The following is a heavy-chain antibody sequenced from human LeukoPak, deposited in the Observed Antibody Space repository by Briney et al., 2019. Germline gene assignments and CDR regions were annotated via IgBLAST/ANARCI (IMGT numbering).Heavy chain of an antibody. D-gene: IGHD6-13*01. CDR1: GYTFTCYY. Sequence: ASVKVSCKASGYTFTCYYMHWVRQAPGQGLEWMGWINPNSGGTNYAQKFQGRVTMTRDTSISTAYMELSRLRSDDTAVYYCAREGVSSSWGFDYWGQGTLVTVSS. CDR2: INPNSGGT. CDR3: AREGVSSSWGFDY. J-gene: IGHJ4*02. V-gene: IGHV1-2*02.